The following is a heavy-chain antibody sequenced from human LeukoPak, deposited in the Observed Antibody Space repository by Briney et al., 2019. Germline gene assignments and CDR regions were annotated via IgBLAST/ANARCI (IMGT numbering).Heavy chain of an antibody. CDR2: ISGSGGST. J-gene: IGHJ4*02. CDR1: GFTFSSYA. D-gene: IGHD3-22*01. CDR3: AKVLAPIYDSSGYYYRFDY. V-gene: IGHV3-23*01. Sequence: GGSLRLSCAASGFTFSSYAMSWVRQAPGKGLEWVSAISGSGGSTYYADSVKGRFTISRDISKNTLYLQMNSLRAEDTAVYYCAKVLAPIYDSSGYYYRFDYWGQGTLVTVSS.